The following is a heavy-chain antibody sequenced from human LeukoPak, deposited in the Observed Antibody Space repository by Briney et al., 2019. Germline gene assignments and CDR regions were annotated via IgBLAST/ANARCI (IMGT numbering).Heavy chain of an antibody. CDR2: IYHSGST. Sequence: PSETLSLTCAVSGYSISSGYYWGWIRQPPGKGLEWIGSIYHSGSTYYNPSLKSRVTISVDTSKNQFSLKLSSVTAADTAVYYCARQMTTVTPSDYYYYMDVWGKGTTVTVSS. J-gene: IGHJ6*03. CDR3: ARQMTTVTPSDYYYYMDV. D-gene: IGHD4-17*01. CDR1: GYSISSGYY. V-gene: IGHV4-38-2*01.